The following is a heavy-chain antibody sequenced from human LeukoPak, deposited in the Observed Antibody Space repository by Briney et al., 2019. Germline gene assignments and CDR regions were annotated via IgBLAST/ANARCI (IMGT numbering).Heavy chain of an antibody. D-gene: IGHD3-3*01. CDR1: GLTFSSHA. J-gene: IGHJ5*02. V-gene: IGHV3-23*01. CDR3: AKDYTVRGYDFWSGLNWFDP. Sequence: GGSLRLSCVASGLTFSSHAMTWVRQTPGKGLEWVSGITGSGGSTYHADSVKGRFTISRDNSKNTLYLQMNSLRAEDTAVYYCAKDYTVRGYDFWSGLNWFDPWGQGTLVTVSS. CDR2: ITGSGGST.